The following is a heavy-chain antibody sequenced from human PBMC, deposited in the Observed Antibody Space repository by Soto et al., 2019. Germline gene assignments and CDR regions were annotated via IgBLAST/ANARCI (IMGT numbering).Heavy chain of an antibody. CDR3: ARDGSSFDY. CDR2: ISYDGSNK. J-gene: IGHJ4*02. Sequence: GGSLRLSCAASGFTFSSYAMHWVRQAPGKGLEWVAVISYDGSNKYYADSVKGRFTISRDNSKNTLYLQMNSLRAEDTAVYYCARDGSSFDYWGQGTLVTVSS. CDR1: GFTFSSYA. V-gene: IGHV3-30-3*01.